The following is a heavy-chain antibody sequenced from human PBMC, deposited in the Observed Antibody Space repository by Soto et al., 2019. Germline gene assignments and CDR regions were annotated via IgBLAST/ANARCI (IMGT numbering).Heavy chain of an antibody. CDR1: GGSFSGYY. V-gene: IGHV4-34*01. J-gene: IGHJ5*02. D-gene: IGHD2-2*01. Sequence: PSETLSLTCAVYGGSFSGYYWSWIRQPPGKGLEWIGEINHSGSTNYNPSLKSRVTISVDTSKNQFSLKLSSVTAADTAVYYCARGSPYCSSTSCYAYWFDPWGQGTLVTVSS. CDR3: ARGSPYCSSTSCYAYWFDP. CDR2: INHSGST.